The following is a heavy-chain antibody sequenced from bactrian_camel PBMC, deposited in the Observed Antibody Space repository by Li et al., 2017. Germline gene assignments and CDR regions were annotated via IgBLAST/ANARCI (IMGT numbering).Heavy chain of an antibody. V-gene: IGHV3S53*01. CDR1: RMYSKYC. J-gene: IGHJ4*01. CDR3: AAVPSYGGNGCDTVLSEFNY. CDR2: IARGGST. Sequence: HVQLVESGGGSVQAGGSLRLSCTGARMYSKYCMAWFRQAPGKEREGVASIARGGSTTYADSVAGRFTISKDNAKNTLYLQMNSLKPEDTATYYCAAVPSYGGNGCDTVLSEFNYLGQGTQVTVS. D-gene: IGHD5*01.